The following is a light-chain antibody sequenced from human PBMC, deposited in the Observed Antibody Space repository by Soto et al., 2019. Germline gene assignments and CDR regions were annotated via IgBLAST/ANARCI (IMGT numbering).Light chain of an antibody. V-gene: IGLV2-14*01. Sequence: QSVLTQPASVSGSPGQSITISCTGTSSDVGGYNYVSWYQQHPGTAPKLMIYDVSYRPSGVSNRFSGSKSGNTASLTISGLQAEDEADYYRSSYGSSTPVVFGGGTKLTVL. CDR3: SSYGSSTPVV. CDR2: DVS. CDR1: SSDVGGYNY. J-gene: IGLJ2*01.